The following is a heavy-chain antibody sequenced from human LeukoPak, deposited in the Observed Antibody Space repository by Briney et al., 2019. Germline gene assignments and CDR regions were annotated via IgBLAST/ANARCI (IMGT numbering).Heavy chain of an antibody. Sequence: PGGSLRLSCGASGFTFSTYWMTWVRQAPGKGLEWVANIKEDGTLSYYVDSAKGRFTISRDNAKNSLFLQLNSLRAEDTAVYYCATEGTDGRGSFGWFDAWGQGTLVTVSS. CDR1: GFTFSTYW. V-gene: IGHV3-7*01. CDR3: ATEGTDGRGSFGWFDA. CDR2: IKEDGTLS. D-gene: IGHD3-10*01. J-gene: IGHJ5*02.